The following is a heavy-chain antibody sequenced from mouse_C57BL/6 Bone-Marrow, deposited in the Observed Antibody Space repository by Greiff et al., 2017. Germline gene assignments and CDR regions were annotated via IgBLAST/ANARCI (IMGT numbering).Heavy chain of an antibody. CDR2: ISDGGSYA. J-gene: IGHJ4*01. CDR3: ARDGYYGNYHYAMDY. CDR1: GFTFSSYA. Sequence: EVTLMESGGGLVKPGGSLKLSCAASGFTFSSYAMSWVRQTPEKRLGWVATISDGGSYAYYPANVTGRFTISSDNAKNNLYLQMSHLKSEDTAMYYCARDGYYGNYHYAMDYLGQGTSVTVS. D-gene: IGHD2-1*01. V-gene: IGHV5-4*01.